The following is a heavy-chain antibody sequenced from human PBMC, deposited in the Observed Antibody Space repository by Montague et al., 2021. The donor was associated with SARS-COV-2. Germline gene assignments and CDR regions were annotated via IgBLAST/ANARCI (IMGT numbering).Heavy chain of an antibody. CDR3: ARVSCYGSGSSFNWFDS. J-gene: IGHJ5*01. V-gene: IGHV4-61*02. CDR2: VYISGST. CDR1: GDSINNVNYF. Sequence: TLSLTCSVFGDSINNVNYFWSWIRQPAGKGLEWIGRVYISGSTDYNPSLKSRVTMLLDKSANELTLQVTTVTAADTAVYYCARVSCYGSGSSFNWFDSWGQGLVVTVSS. D-gene: IGHD3-10*01.